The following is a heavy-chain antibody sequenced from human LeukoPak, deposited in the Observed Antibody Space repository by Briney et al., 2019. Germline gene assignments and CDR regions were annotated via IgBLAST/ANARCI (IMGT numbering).Heavy chain of an antibody. Sequence: GGSLRLSCAASGFTFSSYAMSWVRQAPGKGLEWVSAISGSGGSTYYADSVKGRFTISRDDAKNSLYLQMNSLRAEDTAIYYCAKVPRQHDNWFDPWGQGTLVTVSS. CDR2: ISGSGGST. CDR3: AKVPRQHDNWFDP. V-gene: IGHV3-23*01. J-gene: IGHJ5*02. D-gene: IGHD3-9*01. CDR1: GFTFSSYA.